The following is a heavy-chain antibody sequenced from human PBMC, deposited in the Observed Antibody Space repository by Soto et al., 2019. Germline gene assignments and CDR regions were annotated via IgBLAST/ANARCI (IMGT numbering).Heavy chain of an antibody. CDR3: ARLLLRPGKFDY. D-gene: IGHD2-21*01. Sequence: QVQLVESGGGLVNPGGSLRLSCAASGFSFSVYYMTWIRQAPGKGLEWISDISSSGDPTYYADSVRGRFTISRDNAKNSLYLQLNSLRGEDTAIYYCARLLLRPGKFDYWGQGTLVTVSS. CDR2: ISSSGDPT. J-gene: IGHJ4*02. CDR1: GFSFSVYY. V-gene: IGHV3-11*01.